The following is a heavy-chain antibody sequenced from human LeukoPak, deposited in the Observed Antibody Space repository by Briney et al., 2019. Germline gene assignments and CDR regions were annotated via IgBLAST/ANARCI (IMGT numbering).Heavy chain of an antibody. CDR3: ARDPPYSDSSGYYYDY. D-gene: IGHD3-22*01. V-gene: IGHV3-21*01. Sequence: MSGGSLRLSCAASGFTFSTYSMNWVRQAPGKRLEWVSSISGSSIYIYYADSVKGRFTISRDNAKNSLYLQMNSLRAEDTAVYYCARDPPYSDSSGYYYDYWGQGTLVTVSS. CDR2: ISGSSIYI. J-gene: IGHJ4*02. CDR1: GFTFSTYS.